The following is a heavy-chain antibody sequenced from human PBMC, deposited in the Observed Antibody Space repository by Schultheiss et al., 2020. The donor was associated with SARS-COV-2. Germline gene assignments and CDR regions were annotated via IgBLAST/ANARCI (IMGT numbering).Heavy chain of an antibody. CDR2: VYSGGTT. J-gene: IGHJ3*02. CDR1: GFTFSSYA. CDR3: ARSVRDYDAFDI. D-gene: IGHD4-17*01. V-gene: IGHV3-66*02. Sequence: GGSLRLSCAASGFTFSSYAMSWVRQAPGKGLEWVSVVYSGGTTYYADSVKGRFTISRDNSKNTLYLQMNSLRAEDTAVYYCARSVRDYDAFDIWGQGTMVTVSS.